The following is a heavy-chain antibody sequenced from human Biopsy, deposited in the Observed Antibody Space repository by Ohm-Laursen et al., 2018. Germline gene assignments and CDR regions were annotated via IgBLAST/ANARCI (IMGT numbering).Heavy chain of an antibody. V-gene: IGHV4-59*08. Sequence: GTLSLTCTVSGVSISSYFWSWIRQPLGKGLEWIGYVSYSGNTKYNPPLKSRVIISADTSKNQFSLKLSSVTAADTAMYYCAAYYYDSSGYFYAFHYWGQGTLVTVSP. J-gene: IGHJ4*02. CDR2: VSYSGNT. CDR1: GVSISSYF. CDR3: AAYYYDSSGYFYAFHY. D-gene: IGHD3-22*01.